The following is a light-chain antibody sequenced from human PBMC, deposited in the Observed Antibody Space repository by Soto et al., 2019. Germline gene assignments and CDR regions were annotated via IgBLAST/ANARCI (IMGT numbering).Light chain of an antibody. CDR2: DAS. J-gene: IGKJ4*01. Sequence: EIVLTQSPATLSLSPGERATLSCRASQTISSYLAWYQQKPGQAPRLLIYDASNRADGIPARFSGFGSGTDFTLTISSLEPEDVAIYYCQQRTNWPLTFGGGTNVEIK. CDR3: QQRTNWPLT. V-gene: IGKV3-11*01. CDR1: QTISSY.